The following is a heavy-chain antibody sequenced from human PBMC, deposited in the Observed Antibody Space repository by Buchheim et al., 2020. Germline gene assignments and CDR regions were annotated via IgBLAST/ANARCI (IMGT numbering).Heavy chain of an antibody. D-gene: IGHD4-17*01. V-gene: IGHV1-69*04. CDR1: GGTFSSYA. CDR2: IIPILGIA. CDR3: ARETTVTTGGYYYYYGMDV. Sequence: QVQLVQSGAAVKKPGSSVKVSCKASGGTFSSYAISWVRQAPGQGLEWMGRIIPILGIANYAQKFQGRVTITADKSTSTAYMELSSLRSEDTAVYYCARETTVTTGGYYYYYGMDVWGQGTT. J-gene: IGHJ6*02.